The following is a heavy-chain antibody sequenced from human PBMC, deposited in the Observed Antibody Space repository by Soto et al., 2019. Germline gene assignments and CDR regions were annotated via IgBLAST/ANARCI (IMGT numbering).Heavy chain of an antibody. Sequence: GGSLRLSCAASEFTFSTYSMNWVRQAPGKGLEWVSYISSSTSTIYYADSVKGRFTISRDNVKNSLYLQMNSLRAEDTAVYYCARGPPKGDYYYYYMDVWGKGTTVTVSS. J-gene: IGHJ6*03. CDR2: ISSSTSTI. V-gene: IGHV3-48*01. CDR3: ARGPPKGDYYYYYMDV. D-gene: IGHD3-16*01. CDR1: EFTFSTYS.